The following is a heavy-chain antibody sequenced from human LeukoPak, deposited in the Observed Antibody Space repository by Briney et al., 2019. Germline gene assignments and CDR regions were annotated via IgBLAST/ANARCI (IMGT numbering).Heavy chain of an antibody. D-gene: IGHD2-15*01. Sequence: GGSLRPSCAASGFSFTSYAMTWVRQAPGKGPGWISSITDSGGNTYPADSVEGRFTISRDNSKNTLYLQMNSLRVEDTAVYYCAKAPERSCNGASCYPLDYWGQGTLVTVSS. V-gene: IGHV3-23*01. CDR2: ITDSGGNT. J-gene: IGHJ4*02. CDR3: AKAPERSCNGASCYPLDY. CDR1: GFSFTSYA.